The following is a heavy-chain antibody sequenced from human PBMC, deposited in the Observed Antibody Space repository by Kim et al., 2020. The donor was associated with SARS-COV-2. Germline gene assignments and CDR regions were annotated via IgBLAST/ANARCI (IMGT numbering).Heavy chain of an antibody. V-gene: IGHV3-73*01. CDR2: ISSKGNNYAT. J-gene: IGHJ5*02. Sequence: GGSLRLSCAASGFTFSASAIHWVRQASGKGLEWVGRISSKGNNYATAYAASVKGRFTISSDDSKSMAYLQMNSLKTEDTAVYYWTGSTDGNKSTSWGQGTLVTVSS. CDR3: TGSTDGNKSTS. D-gene: IGHD1-1*01. CDR1: GFTFSASA.